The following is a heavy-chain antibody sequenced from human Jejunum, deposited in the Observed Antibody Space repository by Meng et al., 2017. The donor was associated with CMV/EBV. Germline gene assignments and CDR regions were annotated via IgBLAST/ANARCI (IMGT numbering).Heavy chain of an antibody. V-gene: IGHV3-74*01. Sequence: AASGITFSNYWMHWVRQGPGKGLVWVSRIKSDGSGTTYADSVKGRFTVSRDNAKNTLYLQMDSLRAEDTAVYYCVRGGGGSYYGFRWGRRTLVTVSS. J-gene: IGHJ4*02. CDR2: IKSDGSGT. CDR3: VRGGGGSYYGFR. CDR1: GITFSNYW. D-gene: IGHD3/OR15-3a*01.